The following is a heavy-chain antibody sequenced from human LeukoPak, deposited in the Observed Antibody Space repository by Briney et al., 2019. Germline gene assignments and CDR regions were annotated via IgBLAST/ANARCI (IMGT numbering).Heavy chain of an antibody. Sequence: GGSLRRSCAASGFTFSSYAMSWVRQAPGKGLEWVSAISGSGGSTYYADSVKGRFTISRDNSKNTLYLQMNSLRAEDTAVYYCAKDWGHFDWRTHFDYWGQGTLVTVSS. CDR3: AKDWGHFDWRTHFDY. D-gene: IGHD3-9*01. J-gene: IGHJ4*02. CDR1: GFTFSSYA. CDR2: ISGSGGST. V-gene: IGHV3-23*01.